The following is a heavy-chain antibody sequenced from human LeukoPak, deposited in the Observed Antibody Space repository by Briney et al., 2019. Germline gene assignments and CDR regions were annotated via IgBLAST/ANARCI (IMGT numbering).Heavy chain of an antibody. V-gene: IGHV1-69*05. CDR1: GGTFSSYA. CDR2: IIPIFGTA. J-gene: IGHJ4*02. D-gene: IGHD3-9*01. CDR3: ARGSRSIYDILTGPLDY. Sequence: SMKVSCKASGGTFSSYAISWVRQAPGQGLEWMGGIIPIFGTANYAQKFQGRVTITTDESTSTAYMELSSLRSEDTAVYYCARGSRSIYDILTGPLDYWGQGTLVTVSS.